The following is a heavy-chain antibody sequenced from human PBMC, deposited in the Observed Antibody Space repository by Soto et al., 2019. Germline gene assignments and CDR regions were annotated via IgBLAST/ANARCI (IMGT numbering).Heavy chain of an antibody. Sequence: QVHLQESGPGLVKPSETLSLTCTVSGGSISSYYWSWIRQPPGKGLEWIGYIYYSGSTNYNPSLKSRVTISVDTSKNQFSLKLSSVTAADTAVYYCARSRTTVTPSGFQHWGQGTLVTVSS. D-gene: IGHD4-17*01. J-gene: IGHJ1*01. CDR1: GGSISSYY. CDR3: ARSRTTVTPSGFQH. V-gene: IGHV4-59*01. CDR2: IYYSGST.